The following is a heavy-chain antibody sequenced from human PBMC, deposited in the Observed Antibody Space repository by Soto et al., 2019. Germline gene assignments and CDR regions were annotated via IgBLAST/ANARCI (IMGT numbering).Heavy chain of an antibody. CDR1: GDSIGTGGYY. D-gene: IGHD3-22*01. J-gene: IGHJ4*02. V-gene: IGHV4-31*03. CDR3: ATNHDDISGRTPLLFDS. CDR2: IHYSGNT. Sequence: QVQLQESGPGLVKPSQTLSLTCTVSGDSIGTGGYYWDWIRQHPGKGPEWIGYIHYSGNTYYNPSLKSRLTLSLVTSKNQFSPHLSSVTAADTAVYYCATNHDDISGRTPLLFDSWGQGTLVTVSS.